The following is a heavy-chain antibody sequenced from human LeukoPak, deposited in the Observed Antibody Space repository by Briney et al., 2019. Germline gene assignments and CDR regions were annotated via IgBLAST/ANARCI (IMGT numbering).Heavy chain of an antibody. Sequence: SETLSLTCAVYGGSFSGYYWSWIRQPPGKGLEWIGEINHSGSTNYNPSLKSRVTISVDTSKNQFSLKLSSVTAADTAVYYCARGHYGDYHKFDYWGQGTLVTVSS. J-gene: IGHJ4*02. V-gene: IGHV4-34*01. CDR3: ARGHYGDYHKFDY. CDR1: GGSFSGYY. CDR2: INHSGST. D-gene: IGHD4-17*01.